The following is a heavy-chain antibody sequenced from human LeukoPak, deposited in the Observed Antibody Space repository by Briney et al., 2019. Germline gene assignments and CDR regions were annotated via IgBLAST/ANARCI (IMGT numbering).Heavy chain of an antibody. CDR1: SGSISSYY. Sequence: SETLPLACTVSSGSISSYYWSWIRQPPGKGLEWIGEINHSGSTNYNPSLKSRVTISIDTSKNQFSLKVSSVTAADTAVYYCANSLGYCSGGSCYSEYNYLDPWGQGTLVTVSS. J-gene: IGHJ5*02. CDR2: INHSGST. CDR3: ANSLGYCSGGSCYSEYNYLDP. D-gene: IGHD2-15*01. V-gene: IGHV4-34*01.